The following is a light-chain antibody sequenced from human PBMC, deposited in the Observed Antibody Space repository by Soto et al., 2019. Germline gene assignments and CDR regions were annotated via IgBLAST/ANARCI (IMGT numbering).Light chain of an antibody. V-gene: IGLV3-21*04. CDR3: QVWASSSDHPV. CDR1: NIGSKS. Sequence: SYELTQPPSVSVAPGKTARITCGGNNIGSKSVHWYQQKPGQAPVLVIYYDSDRPSGIPERFSGSNSGNTATRTISRVEAGDEADYYCQVWASSSDHPVFGGGTQPPVL. CDR2: YDS. J-gene: IGLJ7*01.